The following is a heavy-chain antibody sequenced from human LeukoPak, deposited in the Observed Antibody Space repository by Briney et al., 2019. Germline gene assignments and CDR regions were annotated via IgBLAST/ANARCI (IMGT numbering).Heavy chain of an antibody. D-gene: IGHD5-24*01. CDR3: ARADGYKRGGFDY. Sequence: SETLSLTCTVSGGSISSGSYYWSWIRQPAGKGLEWIGRIYTSGSTNYNPSLKSRVTISVDTSKNQFSLKLSSVTAADTAVYCCARADGYKRGGFDYWGQGTLVTVSS. CDR1: GGSISSGSYY. J-gene: IGHJ4*02. V-gene: IGHV4-61*02. CDR2: IYTSGST.